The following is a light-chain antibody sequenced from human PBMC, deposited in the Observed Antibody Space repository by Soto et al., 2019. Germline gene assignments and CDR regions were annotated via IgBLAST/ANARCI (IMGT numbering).Light chain of an antibody. J-gene: IGKJ5*01. V-gene: IGKV1-39*01. CDR1: ESIARH. CDR2: AAS. Sequence: DIQMTQSPSSLSASVGDRVTITCRASESIARHLNWYQQKPGQAPKLLIYAASSLQNGVPSRFRGGGSGSDFTLTIRNLQPEDFSTYYCQQTYSTLSITFGQGTRLEIK. CDR3: QQTYSTLSIT.